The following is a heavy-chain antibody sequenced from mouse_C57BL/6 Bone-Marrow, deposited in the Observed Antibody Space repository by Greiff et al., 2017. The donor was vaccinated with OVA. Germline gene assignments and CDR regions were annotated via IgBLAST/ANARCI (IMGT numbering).Heavy chain of an antibody. Sequence: VQLQQPGPELVKPGASVKISCKASGYAFSSSWMNWVKQRPGKGLEWIGRIYPGDGDTNYNGKFKGKATLTADKSSSTAYMQLSSLTSEDSAVYFCASYYGSSYWFAYWGQGTLVTVSA. CDR1: GYAFSSSW. CDR3: ASYYGSSYWFAY. CDR2: IYPGDGDT. J-gene: IGHJ3*01. D-gene: IGHD1-1*01. V-gene: IGHV1-82*01.